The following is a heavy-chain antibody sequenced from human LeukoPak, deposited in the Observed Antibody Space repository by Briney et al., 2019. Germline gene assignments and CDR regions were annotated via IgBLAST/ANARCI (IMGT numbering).Heavy chain of an antibody. V-gene: IGHV3-48*01. CDR2: ISSSSSTI. D-gene: IGHD3-16*01. J-gene: IGHJ4*02. CDR1: GFTFSSYS. Sequence: GGSLRLSCAASGFTFSSYSMNWVRQAPGKGLEWVSYISSSSSTIYYADSVKGRFTISRDNAKNSLYLQMNSLRAEDTAVYYCASADYDYVWGSYPYFDYWGQGTLVTVSS. CDR3: ASADYDYVWGSYPYFDY.